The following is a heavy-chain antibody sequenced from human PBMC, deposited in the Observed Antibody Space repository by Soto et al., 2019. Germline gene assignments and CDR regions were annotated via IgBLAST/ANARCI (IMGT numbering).Heavy chain of an antibody. J-gene: IGHJ5*02. Sequence: EVQLVESGGGLVQPGGSLRLSCAASGFTFSSYSMNWVRQAPGKGLEWVSYISSSSSTIYYADSVKGRFTISRDNAKNSLYLQMNSLRAEDTAVLYGAREEGLLNGFDPCGKGTLGSVCS. CDR2: ISSSSSTI. V-gene: IGHV3-48*01. D-gene: IGHD1-26*01. CDR3: AREEGLLNGFDP. CDR1: GFTFSSYS.